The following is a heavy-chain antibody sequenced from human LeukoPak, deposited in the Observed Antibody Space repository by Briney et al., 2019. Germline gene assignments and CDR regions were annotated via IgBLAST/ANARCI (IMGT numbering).Heavy chain of an antibody. D-gene: IGHD6-13*01. CDR2: INHSGST. CDR1: GGSFSGYY. CDR3: ARADSSSWYYFDY. V-gene: IGHV4-34*01. J-gene: IGHJ4*02. Sequence: TSETLSLTCAVYGGSFSGYYWSWIRQPPGKGLEWIGEINHSGSTNYNPSLKSRVTISVDTSKNQFSLKLSSVTAADTAVYYCARADSSSWYYFDYWGQGTLVTVSS.